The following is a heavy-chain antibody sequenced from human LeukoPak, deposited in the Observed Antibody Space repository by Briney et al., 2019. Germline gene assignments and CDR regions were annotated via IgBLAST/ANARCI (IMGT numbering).Heavy chain of an antibody. CDR2: ISYDGSNK. J-gene: IGHJ6*02. CDR1: GFTFSSYG. Sequence: PGGSLRLSCAASGFTFSSYGMHWVRQAPGKGLEWVAVISYDGSNKYYADSVKGRFTISRDNSKNTLYLQMNSLRAEDTAVYYCAKDTVVTARKTNHYHYYGMDVWGQGTTVTVSS. D-gene: IGHD2-21*02. CDR3: AKDTVVTARKTNHYHYYGMDV. V-gene: IGHV3-30*18.